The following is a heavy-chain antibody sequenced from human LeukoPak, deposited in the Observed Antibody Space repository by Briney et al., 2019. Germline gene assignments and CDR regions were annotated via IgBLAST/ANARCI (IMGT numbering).Heavy chain of an antibody. Sequence: GGSLRLSSAASGFTFSSYWMHWVRQAPGKGLVWVSRINSDGSTTNYADSVKGRLTISRDNAKNTLYLQMNSLRAEDAAVYYCARAVTGSFDYWGQGTLVTVSS. V-gene: IGHV3-74*01. CDR1: GFTFSSYW. D-gene: IGHD4-11*01. J-gene: IGHJ4*02. CDR2: INSDGSTT. CDR3: ARAVTGSFDY.